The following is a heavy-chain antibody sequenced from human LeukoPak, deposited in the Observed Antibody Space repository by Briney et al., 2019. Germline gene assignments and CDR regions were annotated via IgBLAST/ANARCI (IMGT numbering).Heavy chain of an antibody. D-gene: IGHD3-22*01. Sequence: GGSLRLSCAASGFTFSSYSFNWVRQAPGEGLEWVSAISGSGVTTYYADSVKGRFTISRDNSKNTLFLQMNSLRADDTAVYYCAKALSGYYLFDYWGQGTLVTVSS. CDR1: GFTFSSYS. CDR3: AKALSGYYLFDY. V-gene: IGHV3-23*01. J-gene: IGHJ4*02. CDR2: ISGSGVTT.